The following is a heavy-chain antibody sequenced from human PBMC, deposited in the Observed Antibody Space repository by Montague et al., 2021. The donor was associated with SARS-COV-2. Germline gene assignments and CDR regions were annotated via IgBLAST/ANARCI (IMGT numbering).Heavy chain of an antibody. V-gene: IGHV6-1*01. D-gene: IGHD6-19*01. Sequence: CAISGDSVSSNAAAWNWIRQSPSRGLEWLGRTYYRSEWHTDYAVAVEERLAIDADTSKNQFSLQLNSVTPEDSAVYYCASGWTLLEWGQGTLVTVSS. CDR1: GDSVSSNAAA. CDR3: ASGWTLLE. CDR2: TYYRSEWHT. J-gene: IGHJ4*02.